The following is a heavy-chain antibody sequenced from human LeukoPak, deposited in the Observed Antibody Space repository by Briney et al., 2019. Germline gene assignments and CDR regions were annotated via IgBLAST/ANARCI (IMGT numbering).Heavy chain of an antibody. Sequence: PGGSLRLSCAASGFTFSSYGIYWVRQAPGKGLEWVAFIRYDGSNKYYADSVKGRFTISRDNSKNTLYLQMNSLKAEDTAVYYCAKDTRFSYGYSDSYYYMDVWGTGTKVTVSS. CDR2: IRYDGSNK. J-gene: IGHJ6*03. D-gene: IGHD5-18*01. V-gene: IGHV3-30*02. CDR3: AKDTRFSYGYSDSYYYMDV. CDR1: GFTFSSYG.